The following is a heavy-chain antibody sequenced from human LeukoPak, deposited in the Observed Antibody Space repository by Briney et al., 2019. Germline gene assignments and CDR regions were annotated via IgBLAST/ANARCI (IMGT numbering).Heavy chain of an antibody. V-gene: IGHV3-30*04. Sequence: HPGRSLRLSCAASGFTFSSYAMHWVRQAPGKGLEWVAVISYDGSNKYYADSVKGRFTISRDNSKNTLYLQMNSLRSEDTAVYYCARGVPAAAANWFDPWGQGTLVTVSS. CDR2: ISYDGSNK. CDR1: GFTFSSYA. J-gene: IGHJ5*02. D-gene: IGHD6-13*01. CDR3: ARGVPAAAANWFDP.